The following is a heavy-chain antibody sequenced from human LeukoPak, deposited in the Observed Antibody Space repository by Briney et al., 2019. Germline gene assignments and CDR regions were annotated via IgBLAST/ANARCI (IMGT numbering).Heavy chain of an antibody. CDR3: AKRPWYYYDSSGYYDY. CDR2: ISGSGGST. CDR1: GFTFSSYA. D-gene: IGHD3-22*01. J-gene: IGHJ4*02. V-gene: IGHV3-23*01. Sequence: PGGSLRLSCAASGFTFSSYAMSWVRQAPGKGLEWVSAISGSGGSTYYADSVKGRLTISRDNSKNTLHLQMNSLRAEDTAVYYCAKRPWYYYDSSGYYDYWGQGTLVTVSS.